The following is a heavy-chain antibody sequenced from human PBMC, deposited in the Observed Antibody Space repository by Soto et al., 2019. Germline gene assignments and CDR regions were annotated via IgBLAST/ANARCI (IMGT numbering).Heavy chain of an antibody. CDR3: ARVEHCSSTDCYSIYDY. V-gene: IGHV3-74*01. J-gene: IGHJ4*02. CDR1: GFSFSTYY. D-gene: IGHD2-2*01. CDR2: INNDDSST. Sequence: GGSLRLSCAASGFSFSTYYMHWVRQAPGKGLVWVARINNDDSSTNYADSVKGRFTISRDNAKNTLYLQMDSLRAEDTAVYYCARVEHCSSTDCYSIYDYWGQGTLVTVSS.